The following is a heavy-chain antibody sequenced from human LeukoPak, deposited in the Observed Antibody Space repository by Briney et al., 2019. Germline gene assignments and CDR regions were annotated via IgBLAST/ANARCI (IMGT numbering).Heavy chain of an antibody. V-gene: IGHV1-8*03. CDR1: GYTFSSYE. D-gene: IGHD3-3*01. CDR3: ARGRGITLFGVVIGYYMDV. CDR2: INPNSSKT. Sequence: ASVKVSCKSSGYTFSSYEINWVRQAAGQGLESMGWINPNSSKTDHAQKFQGRVTITRDTSISTAYLELSSLRSEDTAVYYCARGRGITLFGVVIGYYMDVWGMGTTVTVSS. J-gene: IGHJ6*03.